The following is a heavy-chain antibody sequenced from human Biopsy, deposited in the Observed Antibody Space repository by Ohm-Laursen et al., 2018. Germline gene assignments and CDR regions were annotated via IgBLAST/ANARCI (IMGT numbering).Heavy chain of an antibody. CDR3: ASAGYNPDWNFDL. Sequence: GPLSLTCAVSGGPIDSYYWSWIRQPPGKALEWIGYIYFTGRTSYNPSLKSRVTMSVNTSKKQFSLRLSSLTAADTAVYYCASAGYNPDWNFDLWGRGTRVTVSS. V-gene: IGHV4-59*12. CDR1: GGPIDSYY. CDR2: IYFTGRT. D-gene: IGHD5-24*01. J-gene: IGHJ2*01.